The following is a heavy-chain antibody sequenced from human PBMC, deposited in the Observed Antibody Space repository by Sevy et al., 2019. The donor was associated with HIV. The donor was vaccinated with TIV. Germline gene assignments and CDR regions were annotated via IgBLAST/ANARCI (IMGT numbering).Heavy chain of an antibody. CDR1: GGSLNSGSYY. D-gene: IGHD4-17*01. Sequence: SETLSLTCTVSGGSLNSGSYYWSWIRQPPGKGLEWIGYISYSGSSNYNYSLKSRVTISVHTSNNQFSLKLSSVTAADTAIYYCALLAYGAYVGYFYPWGQGTLVTVSS. CDR3: ALLAYGAYVGYFYP. CDR2: ISYSGSS. V-gene: IGHV4-61*01. J-gene: IGHJ5*02.